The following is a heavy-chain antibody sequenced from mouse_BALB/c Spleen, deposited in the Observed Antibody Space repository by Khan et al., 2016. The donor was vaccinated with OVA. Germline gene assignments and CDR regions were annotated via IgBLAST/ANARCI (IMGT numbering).Heavy chain of an antibody. D-gene: IGHD1-1*01. J-gene: IGHJ2*01. CDR3: ARIYGGDFDY. Sequence: VQLKQSGPGLVKPSQSLSLTCTVTGYSITSDYAWNWIRQFPGNKLEWMGYISYSGNTKYNPSLKSRISITRDTSKNQFFLQLNSVTTEDTATYYCARIYGGDFDYWGHGTTLTVSS. CDR1: GYSITSDYA. CDR2: ISYSGNT. V-gene: IGHV3-2*02.